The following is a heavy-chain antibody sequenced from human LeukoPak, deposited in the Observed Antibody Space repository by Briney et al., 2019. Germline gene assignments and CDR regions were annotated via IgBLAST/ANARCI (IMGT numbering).Heavy chain of an antibody. CDR3: ARDRGSDAFDI. CDR2: INSDGSST. D-gene: IGHD3-10*01. V-gene: IGHV3-74*01. CDR1: GFTFSSYW. J-gene: IGHJ3*02. Sequence: GGSLRLSCVASGFTFSSYWMHWVRQAPGKGLVWVSRINSDGSSTSYADSVKGRFTISRDNAKNTLYLQMNSLRAEDTAVYYCARDRGSDAFDIWGQGTMVTVSS.